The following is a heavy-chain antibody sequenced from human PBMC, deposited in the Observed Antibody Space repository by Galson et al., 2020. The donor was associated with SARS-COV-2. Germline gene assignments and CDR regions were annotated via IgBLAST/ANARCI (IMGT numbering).Heavy chain of an antibody. CDR3: ARGVYYGILTGYFP. J-gene: IGHJ5*02. D-gene: IGHD3-9*01. Sequence: SETLSLTCAVYGGSFSGYYWSWIRPPPGKGLEWIGEIHHSGSTNYNPSLKSRVTISVDTSKNQFSLKLSSVTAADTAVYYCARGVYYGILTGYFPWGQGTLVTVSS. CDR1: GGSFSGYY. V-gene: IGHV4-34*01. CDR2: IHHSGST.